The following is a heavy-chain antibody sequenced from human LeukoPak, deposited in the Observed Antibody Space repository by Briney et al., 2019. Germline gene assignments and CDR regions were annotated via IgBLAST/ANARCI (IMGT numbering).Heavy chain of an antibody. CDR3: ASYSSVTAFDY. CDR2: IKQDGSEK. CDR1: GYTFSSYW. V-gene: IGHV3-7*01. D-gene: IGHD3-22*01. Sequence: GGSLRLSCAASGYTFSSYWMSWVRQAPGKGLEWVANIKQDGSEKYYVDSVKGRFTISRDNAKNSLYLQMNSLRAEDTAVYYCASYSSVTAFDYWGQGTLVTVSS. J-gene: IGHJ4*02.